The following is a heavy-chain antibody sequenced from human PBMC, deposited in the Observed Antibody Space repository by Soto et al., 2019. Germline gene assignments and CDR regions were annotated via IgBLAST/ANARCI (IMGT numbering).Heavy chain of an antibody. D-gene: IGHD5-12*01. V-gene: IGHV3-30-3*01. J-gene: IGHJ4*02. Sequence: QVQLVESGGGVVQPGRSLRLSCAASGFTFSSYAMHWVRQAPGKGLEWVAVISYDGSNKYYADSVKGRFTISRDNSKNTLYLQMNSLRAEDTAVYYCARDSPWVDGYNKFDYWGQGTLVTVSS. CDR3: ARDSPWVDGYNKFDY. CDR1: GFTFSSYA. CDR2: ISYDGSNK.